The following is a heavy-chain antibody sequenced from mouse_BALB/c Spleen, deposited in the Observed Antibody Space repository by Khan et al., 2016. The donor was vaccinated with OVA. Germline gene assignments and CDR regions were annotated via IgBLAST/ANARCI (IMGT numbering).Heavy chain of an antibody. J-gene: IGHJ3*01. CDR2: INPSNGGT. V-gene: IGHV1S81*02. Sequence: VQLQQSGAELVRPGASVRLSCKASGYTFTTYYLYWVKQRPGQGLEWIGDINPSNGGTNFNENFKSKATLTVDKSSSTAYMQLSSLTSEDSAVYYCTRSGYGSFADWGQGTLVTVSA. CDR3: TRSGYGSFAD. CDR1: GYTFTTYY. D-gene: IGHD2-2*01.